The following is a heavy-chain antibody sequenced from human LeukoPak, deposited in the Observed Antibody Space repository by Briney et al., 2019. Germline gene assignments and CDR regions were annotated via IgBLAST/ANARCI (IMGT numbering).Heavy chain of an antibody. D-gene: IGHD6-6*01. CDR2: IDGGGST. CDR1: GFTFSSYA. CDR3: ARGALSSYYFDY. Sequence: GGSLRLSCAASGFTFSSYAMGWVRQAPGKGLEWVSVIDGGGSTYYADSVKGRFTISRDNSKNTLSLQMNSLRADDTAVYYCARGALSSYYFDYWGQGTLVTVSS. J-gene: IGHJ4*02. V-gene: IGHV3-53*01.